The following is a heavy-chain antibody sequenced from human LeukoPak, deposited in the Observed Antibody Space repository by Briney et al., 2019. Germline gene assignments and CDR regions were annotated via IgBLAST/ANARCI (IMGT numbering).Heavy chain of an antibody. J-gene: IGHJ4*02. CDR2: IIPIFGTA. D-gene: IGHD3-3*01. CDR1: GGTFSSYA. V-gene: IGHV1-69*06. Sequence: ASVKVSCKASGGTFSSYAISWVRQAPGQGLEWMGGIIPIFGTANYAQKFQGRVTITADKSTSTAYMELSSLRSEDTAVYYCAGGRLRFLEWLFLYWGQGTLVTVSS. CDR3: AGGRLRFLEWLFLY.